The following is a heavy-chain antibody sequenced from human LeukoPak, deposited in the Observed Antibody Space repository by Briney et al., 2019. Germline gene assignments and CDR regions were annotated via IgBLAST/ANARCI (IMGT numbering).Heavy chain of an antibody. D-gene: IGHD5-18*01. V-gene: IGHV1-69*13. Sequence: ASVKVSCKASGGTFSSYAISWVRQAPGQGLEWMGGIIPIFGTANYAQKFQGRVTITADESTSTAYMELSSLRSDDTAVYYCAKIQLWSKVFDYWGQGTLVTVSS. J-gene: IGHJ4*02. CDR2: IIPIFGTA. CDR3: AKIQLWSKVFDY. CDR1: GGTFSSYA.